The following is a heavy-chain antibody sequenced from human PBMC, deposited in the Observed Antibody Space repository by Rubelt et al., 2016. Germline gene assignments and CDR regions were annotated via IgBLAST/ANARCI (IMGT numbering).Heavy chain of an antibody. CDR3: ARTFDTAMVTIDY. V-gene: IGHV1-18*01. CDR1: G. J-gene: IGHJ4*02. Sequence: GISWMRQAPGRGLEWMGWISAYNGNTNYAQKLQGRVTMTTDTSTSTAYMELRSLRSDDTAVYYCARTFDTAMVTIDYWSQGTLVTVSS. D-gene: IGHD5-18*01. CDR2: ISAYNGNT.